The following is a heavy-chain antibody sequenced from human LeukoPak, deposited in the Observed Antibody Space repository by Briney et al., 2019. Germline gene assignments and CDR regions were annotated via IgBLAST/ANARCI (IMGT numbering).Heavy chain of an antibody. CDR3: ARDRSSGWFDY. CDR2: IYYSGST. D-gene: IGHD6-19*01. V-gene: IGHV4-31*03. J-gene: IGHJ4*02. Sequence: NPSETLSLTCTVSGGSISSVDHYWSWIRQHPGKGLEYIGYIYYSGSTYYNPSLKSRVAMSVDTSKSQFSLKLSSVTAADTAVYYCARDRSSGWFDYWGQGTLVTVSS. CDR1: GGSISSVDHY.